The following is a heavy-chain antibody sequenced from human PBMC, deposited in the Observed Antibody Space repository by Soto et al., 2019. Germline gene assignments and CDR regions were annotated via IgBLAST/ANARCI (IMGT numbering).Heavy chain of an antibody. CDR1: GASISSYY. CDR3: ARKITAWGNWFDP. V-gene: IGHV4-59*01. CDR2: IYYSGST. D-gene: IGHD3-16*01. J-gene: IGHJ5*02. Sequence: ETLSRTCPVSGASISSYYWSWIRQPPGKGLEWIGYIYYSGSTNYNPSLKSRVTISVDTSKNQFSLNLSSVTAADTAVYYCARKITAWGNWFDPWGQGTMVTVPS.